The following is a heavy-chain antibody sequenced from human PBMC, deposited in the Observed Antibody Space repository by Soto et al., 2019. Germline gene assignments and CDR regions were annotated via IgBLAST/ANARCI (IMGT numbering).Heavy chain of an antibody. V-gene: IGHV1-8*01. D-gene: IGHD3-3*01. CDR1: GYTFTSYD. CDR2: MNPNSGNT. J-gene: IGHJ6*02. CDR3: ARPPLYDFWSGYLQGTYYYYGMDV. Sequence: GASVKVSCQASGYTFTSYDINWVRQATGQGLEWMGWMNPNSGNTGYAQKFQGRVTMTRNTSISTAYMELSSLRSEDTAVYYCARPPLYDFWSGYLQGTYYYYGMDVWGQGTTVTVSS.